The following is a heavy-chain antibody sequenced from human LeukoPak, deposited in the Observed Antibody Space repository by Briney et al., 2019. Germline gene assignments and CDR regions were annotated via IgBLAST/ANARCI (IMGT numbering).Heavy chain of an antibody. Sequence: GGSLRLSCAASGFTFTSYTMNWVRQAPGRGLEWVSSISSSSSYIYYADSVKGRFTISRDNAKNSLYLQMNNLRPEDTAVYYCAREIFWSGYFSNLHFDYWGQGTLVTVSS. D-gene: IGHD3-3*01. CDR2: ISSSSSYI. J-gene: IGHJ4*02. CDR1: GFTFTSYT. V-gene: IGHV3-21*01. CDR3: AREIFWSGYFSNLHFDY.